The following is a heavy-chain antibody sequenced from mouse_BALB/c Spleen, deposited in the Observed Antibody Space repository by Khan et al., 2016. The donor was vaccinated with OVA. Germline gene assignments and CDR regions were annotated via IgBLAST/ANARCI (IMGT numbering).Heavy chain of an antibody. Sequence: EVQLQESGAELVKPGASVKLSCTASGFNIKDTYLHWVKQRPEQGLEWIGRIAPANGNTKYDPKFQGKATITADTSSNTSYLQLNSLTSEDTAVCECADPSYGPGEFEGWGGGTRVRVSS. CDR2: IAPANGNT. CDR1: GFNIKDTY. D-gene: IGHD2-10*02. J-gene: IGHJ1*01. CDR3: ADPSYGPGEFEG. V-gene: IGHV14-3*02.